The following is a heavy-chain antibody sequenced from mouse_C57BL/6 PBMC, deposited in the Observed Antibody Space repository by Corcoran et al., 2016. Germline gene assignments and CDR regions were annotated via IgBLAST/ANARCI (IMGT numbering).Heavy chain of an antibody. CDR1: GYTFTDYY. D-gene: IGHD1-1*01. CDR3: ARFSNYPDY. V-gene: IGHV1-26*01. CDR2: INPNNGGT. J-gene: IGHJ2*01. Sequence: VPLQPSGPELVKPGASLKISCKASGYTFTDYYMNWVKQSHGKSLEWIGDINPNNGGTSYNQKFKGKATLTVDKSSSTAYMELRSLTSEDSAVYYCARFSNYPDYWGQGTTLTVSS.